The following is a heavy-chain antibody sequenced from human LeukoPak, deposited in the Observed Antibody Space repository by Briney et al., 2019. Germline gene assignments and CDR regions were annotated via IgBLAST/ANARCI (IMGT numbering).Heavy chain of an antibody. CDR3: AIVESPMVRGVSHAWPTYFDY. J-gene: IGHJ4*02. D-gene: IGHD3-10*01. CDR1: GFTFTSYG. CDR2: IRYDGSNK. V-gene: IGHV3-30*02. Sequence: AGSLRLSCAASGFTFTSYGMHWVRQAPGQGLEWVAFIRYDGSNKNYAHSVKGRFTIPRDNSKNTLYLQMDSLGAEDTAVYYCAIVESPMVRGVSHAWPTYFDYWGQGTLVTVSS.